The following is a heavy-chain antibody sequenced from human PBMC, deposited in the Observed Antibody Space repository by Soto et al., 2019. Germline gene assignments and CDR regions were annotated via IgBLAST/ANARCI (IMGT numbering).Heavy chain of an antibody. CDR2: IYYSGST. Sequence: SETLSLTCTVSGASISNYYWSWIRQPPGKGLEWIGYIYYSGSTNYNPSLKSRVTISVDTSKNQFSLKLNSVTAADTAVYYCARDLWGYCGTDCYPLDVWGQGTTVTVSS. D-gene: IGHD2-21*02. J-gene: IGHJ6*02. CDR3: ARDLWGYCGTDCYPLDV. V-gene: IGHV4-59*01. CDR1: GASISNYY.